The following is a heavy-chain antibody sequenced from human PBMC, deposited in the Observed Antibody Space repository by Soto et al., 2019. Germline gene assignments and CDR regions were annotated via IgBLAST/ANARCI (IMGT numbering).Heavy chain of an antibody. Sequence: QVQLVQSGAEVKKPGSSVKVSCKASGGTFSSYTISWVRQAPGQGLEWMGRIIPILGIANYAQKFQGRVTITADKPTTTAYMELSSLRSEDTAVYYCARDKRGAREFDYWGQGTLVTVSS. CDR3: ARDKRGAREFDY. V-gene: IGHV1-69*08. D-gene: IGHD2-15*01. CDR1: GGTFSSYT. J-gene: IGHJ4*02. CDR2: IIPILGIA.